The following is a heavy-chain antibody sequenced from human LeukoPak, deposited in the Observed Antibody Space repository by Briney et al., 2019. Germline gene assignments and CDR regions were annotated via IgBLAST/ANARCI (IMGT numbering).Heavy chain of an antibody. V-gene: IGHV4-38-2*02. Sequence: SETLSLTCTVSGYSISSGYYWGWIRQPPGKGLGWFGSIYHSGSTYYNPSLKSRVTISVDTSKNQFSLKLSSVTAADTAVYYCARAGSGSYYRPVDYWGQRTPVTVSS. CDR3: ARAGSGSYYRPVDY. D-gene: IGHD3-10*01. J-gene: IGHJ4*02. CDR2: IYHSGST. CDR1: GYSISSGYY.